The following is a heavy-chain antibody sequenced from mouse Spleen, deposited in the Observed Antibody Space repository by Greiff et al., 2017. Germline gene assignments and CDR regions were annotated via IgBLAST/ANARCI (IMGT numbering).Heavy chain of an antibody. J-gene: IGHJ2*01. CDR2: ISDGGSYT. Sequence: EVHLVESGGGLVKPGGSLKLSCAASGFTFSDYYMYWVRQTPEKRLEWVATISDGGSYTYYPDSVKGRFTISRDNAKNNLYLQMSSLKSEDTAMYYCAREAAYYGNYDYFDYWGQGTTLTVSS. V-gene: IGHV5-4*02. CDR1: GFTFSDYY. CDR3: AREAAYYGNYDYFDY. D-gene: IGHD2-10*01.